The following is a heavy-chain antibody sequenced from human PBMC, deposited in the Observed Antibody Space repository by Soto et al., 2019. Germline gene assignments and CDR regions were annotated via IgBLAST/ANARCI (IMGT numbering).Heavy chain of an antibody. CDR1: GGTFSSYT. J-gene: IGHJ4*02. CDR2: IIPILGIA. D-gene: IGHD4-17*01. Sequence: QVQLVQSGAEVKKPGSSVKVSCKASGGTFSSYTISWVRQAPGQGLEWKGRIIPILGIANYAQKFQGRVTITADKSTSTAYMELSSLRSEDTAVYYCARLTTVVTPGIDYWGQGTLVTVSS. CDR3: ARLTTVVTPGIDY. V-gene: IGHV1-69*02.